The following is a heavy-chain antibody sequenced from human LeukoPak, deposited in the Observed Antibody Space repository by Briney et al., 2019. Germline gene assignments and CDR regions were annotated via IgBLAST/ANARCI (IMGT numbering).Heavy chain of an antibody. J-gene: IGHJ4*02. V-gene: IGHV4-59*08. CDR1: GGSISGYY. Sequence: PSETLSLTCTVSGGSISGYYWSWLRQPPGEGLEWLGYISFNGNTDNSPSLKSRVTISVDTSKNQFSLKLNSVTAADTAVYYCARRRFSGGYYFDYWGQGALVTVSS. D-gene: IGHD3-10*01. CDR2: ISFNGNT. CDR3: ARRRFSGGYYFDY.